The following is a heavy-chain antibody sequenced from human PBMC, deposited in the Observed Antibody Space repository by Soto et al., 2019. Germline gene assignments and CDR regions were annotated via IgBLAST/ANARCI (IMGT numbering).Heavy chain of an antibody. Sequence: GESLKISCKGSGYSFTSYWIGWVRQVPGKGLEWMGIIYPGDSDTRYSPSFQGQVTISADKSISTAYLQWSSLKASDTAMYYCASAPRPTINYDILTGYYLIEAFDIWGQGTMVTVSS. CDR1: GYSFTSYW. J-gene: IGHJ3*02. V-gene: IGHV5-51*01. CDR3: ASAPRPTINYDILTGYYLIEAFDI. D-gene: IGHD3-9*01. CDR2: IYPGDSDT.